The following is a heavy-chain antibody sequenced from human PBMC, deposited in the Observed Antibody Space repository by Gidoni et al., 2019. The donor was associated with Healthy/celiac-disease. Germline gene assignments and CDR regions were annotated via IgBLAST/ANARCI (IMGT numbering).Heavy chain of an antibody. V-gene: IGHV3-33*01. Sequence: QVQLVESGGGVVQPGRSLRLSCAASGFTFSSYGMHWVRQAPGKGLEWVAVIWYDGSNKYYADSVKGRFTISRDNSKNTLYLQMNSLRAEDTAVYYCARDVVAVAGNNWFDPWGQGTLVTVSS. D-gene: IGHD6-19*01. J-gene: IGHJ5*02. CDR1: GFTFSSYG. CDR3: ARDVVAVAGNNWFDP. CDR2: IWYDGSNK.